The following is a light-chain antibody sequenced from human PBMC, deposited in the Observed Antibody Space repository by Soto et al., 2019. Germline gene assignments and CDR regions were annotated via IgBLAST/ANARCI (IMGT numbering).Light chain of an antibody. CDR1: GSDVGGYNY. J-gene: IGLJ2*01. CDR3: SSDAGTNSFVV. V-gene: IGLV2-8*01. CDR2: EVS. Sequence: QSALTQPPSASGSPGQAVTISCTGTGSDVGGYNYVSWYQHHPGKVPKLMIYEVSKRPSGVPDRFSGSKSGNTASLTVSGLQAEDEADYYCSSDAGTNSFVVFGGGTKLTVL.